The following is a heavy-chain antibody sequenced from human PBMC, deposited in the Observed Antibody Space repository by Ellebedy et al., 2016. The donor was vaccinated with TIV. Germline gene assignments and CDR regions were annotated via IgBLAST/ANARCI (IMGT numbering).Heavy chain of an antibody. V-gene: IGHV3-74*01. CDR2: ISNDGSST. CDR1: GFTFSGYW. CDR3: TPWGLGGY. D-gene: IGHD2-21*01. Sequence: GESLKISCAASGFTFSGYWMHWVRQAPGRGLVWVSRISNDGSSTSYADSVKGRFTISRDNAKNTLYLQMNSRRVEDTAAYYCTPWGLGGYWGQGALVTVSS. J-gene: IGHJ4*02.